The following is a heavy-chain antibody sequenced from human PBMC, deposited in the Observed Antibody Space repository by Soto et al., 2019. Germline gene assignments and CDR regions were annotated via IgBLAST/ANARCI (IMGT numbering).Heavy chain of an antibody. V-gene: IGHV4-4*02. CDR1: GDSTNSSHW. Sequence: SETLSLTCAVSGDSTNSSHWCNWVRQPPGKGLEWIGQISHSGSTNYNPSLTSRVTIPVDKSKNHFSLKLTSVTAADTAVYYCARQMSSGLWAFDSWGQGTPVTVSS. CDR3: ARQMSSGLWAFDS. D-gene: IGHD6-19*01. J-gene: IGHJ4*02. CDR2: ISHSGST.